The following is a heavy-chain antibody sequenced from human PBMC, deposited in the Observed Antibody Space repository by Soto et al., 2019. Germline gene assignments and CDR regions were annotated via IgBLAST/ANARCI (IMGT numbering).Heavy chain of an antibody. CDR2: IYYPGNT. V-gene: IGHV4-61*03. J-gene: IGHJ5*02. CDR3: ARDSVLAYYSEHRNPHWLDP. CDR1: GGSVGSGSYY. Sequence: SETLSLTCTVSGGSVGSGSYYWSWIRQPLGKGLEWIGYIYYPGNTDYNPSLRGRATISVDKAKNHFSMQLTSVTSADTAIYYCARDSVLAYYSEHRNPHWLDPWGQGTLVTV. D-gene: IGHD4-4*01.